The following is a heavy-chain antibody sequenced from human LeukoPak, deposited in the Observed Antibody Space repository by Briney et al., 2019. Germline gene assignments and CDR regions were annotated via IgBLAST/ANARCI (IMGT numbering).Heavy chain of an antibody. Sequence: PGGSLRLSCAASGFSFSLYAMNWVRQAPGKGLEWVSTIIETGASPYYAESVRGPFTVARDSYKNMFYLQMNSLRAEDTAIYYCARRGAGSGGLDYWGQGTLVTVSS. D-gene: IGHD6-19*01. CDR2: IIETGASP. J-gene: IGHJ4*02. V-gene: IGHV3-23*01. CDR3: ARRGAGSGGLDY. CDR1: GFSFSLYA.